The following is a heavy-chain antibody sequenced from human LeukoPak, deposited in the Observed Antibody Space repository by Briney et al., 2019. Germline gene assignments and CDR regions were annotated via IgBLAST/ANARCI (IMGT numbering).Heavy chain of an antibody. CDR2: VYTSGST. CDR3: ARSWSAGSGSYYP. J-gene: IGHJ5*02. D-gene: IGHD3-10*01. Sequence: SQTLSLTCTASGGSISSGSYYWSWIPPPAGKGLDWVVRVYTSGSTNYNPSLKRRVTISVDTSKNQFSLKLSSVTAADTAVYYCARSWSAGSGSYYPWGQGTLVTVSP. V-gene: IGHV4-61*02. CDR1: GGSISSGSYY.